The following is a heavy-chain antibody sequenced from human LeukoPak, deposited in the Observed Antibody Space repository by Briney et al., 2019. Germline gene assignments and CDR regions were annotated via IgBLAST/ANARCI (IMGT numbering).Heavy chain of an antibody. D-gene: IGHD3-3*01. J-gene: IGHJ5*02. CDR1: GGSFSGYY. CDR3: ARHPTIFGVVIIPSPGNWFDP. CDR2: INHSGST. V-gene: IGHV4-34*01. Sequence: SETLSLTCAVYGGSFSGYYWSWIRQPPGKGLEWIGEINHSGSTNYNPSLKSRVTISVDTSKNQFSLKLSSVTAADTAVYYCARHPTIFGVVIIPSPGNWFDPWGQGTLVTVSS.